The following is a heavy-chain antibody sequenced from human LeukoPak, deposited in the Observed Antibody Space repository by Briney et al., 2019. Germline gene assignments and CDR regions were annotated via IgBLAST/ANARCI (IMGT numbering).Heavy chain of an antibody. CDR3: AKKAGGSGYPYYFDY. J-gene: IGHJ4*02. CDR1: EFTFSNYV. D-gene: IGHD3-22*01. CDR2: ISGGGGST. V-gene: IGHV3-23*01. Sequence: PGGSLRLSCAASEFTFSNYVMSWVRQAPEMGLEWVSAISGGGGSTYYADSVKGQFTISRDNSKNTLYLQMNSLRAEDTAIYYCAKKAGGSGYPYYFDYWGQGTLVTVSS.